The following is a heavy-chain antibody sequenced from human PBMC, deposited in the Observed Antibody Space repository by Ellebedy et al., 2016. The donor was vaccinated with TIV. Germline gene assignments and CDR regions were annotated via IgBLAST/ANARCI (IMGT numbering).Heavy chain of an antibody. CDR3: ARVVWQLPVSYAFDI. V-gene: IGHV4-59*01. CDR2: ISYSGST. J-gene: IGHJ3*02. D-gene: IGHD2-15*01. CDR1: GGSISPYY. Sequence: MPSETLSLTCTVSGGSISPYYWSWIRQPPGKGLEWIGYISYSGSTTYNPSLQSRVTISVDTPKNQFSLKLTSVTAADTAVYYCARVVWQLPVSYAFDIWGQGTMVTVSS.